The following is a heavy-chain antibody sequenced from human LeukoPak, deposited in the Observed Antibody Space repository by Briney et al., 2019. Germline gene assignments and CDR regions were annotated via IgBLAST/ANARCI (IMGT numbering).Heavy chain of an antibody. Sequence: ASVKVSCKASGYTFTSYEINWVRQATGQGLEWMGWMNPNSGNTGYAQKFQGRVTMTRNTSISTAYMELSSLRSEDTAVYYCARGWYSSGWYSYWGQGTLVTVSS. CDR2: MNPNSGNT. CDR1: GYTFTSYE. J-gene: IGHJ4*02. V-gene: IGHV1-8*01. D-gene: IGHD6-19*01. CDR3: ARGWYSSGWYSY.